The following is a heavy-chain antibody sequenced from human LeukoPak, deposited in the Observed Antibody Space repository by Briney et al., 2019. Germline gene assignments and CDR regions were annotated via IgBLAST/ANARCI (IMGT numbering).Heavy chain of an antibody. CDR3: ARGWFGELLGYFDL. J-gene: IGHJ2*01. V-gene: IGHV1-69*06. D-gene: IGHD3-10*01. CDR2: IIPIFGTA. Sequence: SVKVSCKASGGTFSSYAISWVRQAPGQGLEWMGRIIPIFGTANYAQKFQGRVTITADKSTSPAYMELSSLTSEDTAVYYCARGWFGELLGYFDLWGRGTLVTVSS. CDR1: GGTFSSYA.